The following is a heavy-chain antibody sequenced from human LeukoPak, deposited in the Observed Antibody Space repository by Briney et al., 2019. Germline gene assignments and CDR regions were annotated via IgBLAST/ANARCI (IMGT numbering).Heavy chain of an antibody. CDR3: ARVACGAECYYRLDV. J-gene: IGHJ6*02. D-gene: IGHD2-21*01. V-gene: IGHV3-23*01. CDR1: GFTFTSHA. Sequence: GGSLRLSCTTSGFTFTSHAMTWVRQAPGKGLEWVSGISGTTGRTFYGDSVKGRFTVSRDNSRDTLYLQMNSLRAEDAAVYFCARVACGAECYYRLDVCGHGTTVTVFS. CDR2: ISGTTGRT.